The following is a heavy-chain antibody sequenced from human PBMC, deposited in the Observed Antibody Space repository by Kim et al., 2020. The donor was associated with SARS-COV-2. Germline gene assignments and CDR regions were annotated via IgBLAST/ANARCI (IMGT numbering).Heavy chain of an antibody. Sequence: SETLSLTCAVYGGSFSGYYWSWIRQPPGKGLEWIGEINHSGSTNYNPSLKSRVTISVDTSKNQFSLKLSSVTAADTAVYYCARGRQSRWFDYWGQGTLVTVSS. CDR1: GGSFSGYY. J-gene: IGHJ4*02. CDR2: INHSGST. CDR3: ARGRQSRWFDY. V-gene: IGHV4-34*01. D-gene: IGHD2-15*01.